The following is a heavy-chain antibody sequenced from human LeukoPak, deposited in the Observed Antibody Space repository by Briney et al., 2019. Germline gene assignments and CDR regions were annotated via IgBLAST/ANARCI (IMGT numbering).Heavy chain of an antibody. D-gene: IGHD3-10*01. Sequence: SDTLSLTCTVSGGSISSNSYYWGWIRQPPGKGLERFGSPNNSGSSYYNPSLKSRVPMSVDASKNQFSLRLSSVTAADTAMYYCARGSGTYYVYNWFHPWGQGTLVTVSS. J-gene: IGHJ5*02. V-gene: IGHV4-39*07. CDR2: PNNSGSS. CDR1: GGSISSNSYY. CDR3: ARGSGTYYVYNWFHP.